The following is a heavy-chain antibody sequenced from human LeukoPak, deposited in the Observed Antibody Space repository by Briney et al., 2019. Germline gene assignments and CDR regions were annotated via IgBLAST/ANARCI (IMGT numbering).Heavy chain of an antibody. Sequence: PSQTLSRTCTVSGGSINSGGHYWSWIRQHPGKGLEWIGYIYYTGTTYYNPSLKSRLTISLGTSKNQFSLMLTSVTAADTAVYYCARASRLGELSLGYWGQGTLVTVSS. V-gene: IGHV4-31*03. J-gene: IGHJ4*02. D-gene: IGHD3-16*02. CDR1: GGSINSGGHY. CDR3: ARASRLGELSLGY. CDR2: IYYTGTT.